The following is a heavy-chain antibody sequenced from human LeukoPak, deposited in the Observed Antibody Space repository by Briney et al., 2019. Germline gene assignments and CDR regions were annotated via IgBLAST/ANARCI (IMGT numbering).Heavy chain of an antibody. Sequence: RGSLRLSCAASGFTFSSYAMSWVRQAPGKGLEWVSAISGSGGSTYYADSVKGRFTISRDNSKNTLYLQMNSLRAEDTAVYYCAKDLKSDTAMAALGGDYWGQGTLVTVSS. CDR1: GFTFSSYA. V-gene: IGHV3-23*01. CDR3: AKDLKSDTAMAALGGDY. J-gene: IGHJ4*02. D-gene: IGHD5-18*01. CDR2: ISGSGGST.